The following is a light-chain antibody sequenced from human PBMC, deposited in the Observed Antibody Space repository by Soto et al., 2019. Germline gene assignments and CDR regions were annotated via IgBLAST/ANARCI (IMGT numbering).Light chain of an antibody. CDR3: QQYGSSPWT. CDR2: GAS. CDR1: QSVSSNY. J-gene: IGKJ1*01. Sequence: ETVLTQSPVTLSLSPGERATLSCRASQSVSSNYLAWFQQKSGQAPRLLIYGASSRATGIPDRFSGSGSGTDFTLTISRLEPEDFAVYYCQQYGSSPWTFGQGTKVDI. V-gene: IGKV3-20*01.